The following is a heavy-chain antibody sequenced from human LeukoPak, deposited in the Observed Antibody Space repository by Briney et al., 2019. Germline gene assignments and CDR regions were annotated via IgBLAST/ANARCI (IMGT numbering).Heavy chain of an antibody. V-gene: IGHV4-4*02. D-gene: IGHD2-15*01. CDR1: GGSISSSNW. Sequence: SETLSLTCAVSGGSISSSNWWSWVRQPPGKGLEWIGEIYHSGSTNYNPSLKSRVTISVDKSKNQFSLKLSSVTAADTAVYYCARRYCSGGSRYSQFAFDIWGQGTMVTVSS. J-gene: IGHJ3*02. CDR2: IYHSGST. CDR3: ARRYCSGGSRYSQFAFDI.